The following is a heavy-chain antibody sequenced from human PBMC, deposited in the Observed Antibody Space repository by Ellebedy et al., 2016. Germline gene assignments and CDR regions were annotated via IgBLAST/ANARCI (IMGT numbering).Heavy chain of an antibody. CDR3: ATGAAAGMYGMDV. CDR1: GGSFSGYY. CDR2: INHSGST. V-gene: IGHV4-34*01. J-gene: IGHJ6*02. Sequence: SETLSLXCAVYGGSFSGYYWSWIRQPPGKGLEWIGEINHSGSTNYNPSLKSRVTISVDTSKNQFSLKLSSVTAADTAVYYCATGAAAGMYGMDVWGQGTTVTVSS. D-gene: IGHD6-13*01.